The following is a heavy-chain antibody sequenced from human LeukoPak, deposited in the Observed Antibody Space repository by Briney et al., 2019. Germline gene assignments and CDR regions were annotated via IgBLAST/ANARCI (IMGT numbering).Heavy chain of an antibody. Sequence: GGPLRLSCAASGFTFSSYSMNWVRQAPGKGLEWVSSISSSSSYIYYADSVKGRFTISRDNAKNSLYLQMNSLRAEDTAVYYCARDMGNGYCSGGSCQYYFDYWGQGTLVTVSS. CDR1: GFTFSSYS. CDR3: ARDMGNGYCSGGSCQYYFDY. V-gene: IGHV3-21*01. D-gene: IGHD2-15*01. CDR2: ISSSSSYI. J-gene: IGHJ4*02.